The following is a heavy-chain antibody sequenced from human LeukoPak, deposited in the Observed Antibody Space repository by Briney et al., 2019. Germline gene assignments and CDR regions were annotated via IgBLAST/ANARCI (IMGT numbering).Heavy chain of an antibody. Sequence: APVKVSCKASGYTFTGYYMHWVRQAPGQGLEWMGWINPNSGGTNYAQKFRGRVTMTRDTSIGTAYMELSRLRSDDTAVYYCARDYYDILTGYYSYYYYYYMDVWGKGTTVTVSS. CDR1: GYTFTGYY. J-gene: IGHJ6*03. CDR2: INPNSGGT. D-gene: IGHD3-9*01. V-gene: IGHV1-2*02. CDR3: ARDYYDILTGYYSYYYYYYMDV.